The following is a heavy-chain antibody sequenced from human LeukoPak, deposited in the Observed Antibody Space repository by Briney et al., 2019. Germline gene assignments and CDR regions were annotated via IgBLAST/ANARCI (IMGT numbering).Heavy chain of an antibody. CDR1: GFTFSSYA. CDR2: ISGSGGST. CDR3: AKAANMVVVLAAISWGTFEL. Sequence: GGSLRLSCAASGFTFSSYAMSWVRQAPGKGLEWVSAISGSGGSTYYADSVKGRFTISRDNSKNTLYLQMNSLRAEDTAVYYYAKAANMVVVLAAISWGTFELWAQGTMVTV. J-gene: IGHJ1*01. D-gene: IGHD2-2*02. V-gene: IGHV3-23*01.